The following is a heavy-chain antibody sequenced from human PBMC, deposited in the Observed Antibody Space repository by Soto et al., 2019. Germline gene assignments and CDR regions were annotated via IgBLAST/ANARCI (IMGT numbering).Heavy chain of an antibody. D-gene: IGHD6-13*01. Sequence: QLQLQESGPGLVKPSETLSLTCTVSGGSISSSSYYWGWIRQPPGKGLEWIGSIYYSGSTYYNPSLKSRVTISVDKSTNQCSLRLSSVTAADTAVYYCARHGIAAAEGWSHPWGQGTLVTVSS. J-gene: IGHJ5*02. V-gene: IGHV4-39*01. CDR2: IYYSGST. CDR3: ARHGIAAAEGWSHP. CDR1: GGSISSSSYY.